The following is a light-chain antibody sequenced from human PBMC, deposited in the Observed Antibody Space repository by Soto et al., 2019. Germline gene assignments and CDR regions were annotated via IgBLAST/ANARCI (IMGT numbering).Light chain of an antibody. CDR3: GTWDSSLSAVV. CDR2: ENN. CDR1: SSNIGNNY. V-gene: IGLV1-51*02. J-gene: IGLJ2*01. Sequence: QSVLTHPPSVSAAPGQKVTTSCSGSSSNIGNNYVSWYQQLPGTAPKLLIYENNKRPSGIPDRFSGSKSGTSATLGITGLQTGDEADYYCGTWDSSLSAVVFGGGTKLTVL.